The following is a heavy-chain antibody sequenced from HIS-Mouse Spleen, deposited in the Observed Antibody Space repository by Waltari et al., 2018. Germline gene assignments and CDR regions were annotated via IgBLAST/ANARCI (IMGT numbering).Heavy chain of an antibody. V-gene: IGHV6-1*01. J-gene: IGHJ3*02. D-gene: IGHD7-27*01. CDR1: GDXASSNXAV. Sequence: QVQLHQSGPGLVKPSQTRAPTSAISGDXASSNXAVWNWLRQSPSRGLEWLGRTYYRSKWYNDYAVSVKSXITIXPDTSKNQFSLQLNSVTPEDTAVYYCARVTGXDAFXIWGQGXMVTVSS. CDR2: TYYRSKWYN. CDR3: ARVTGXDAFXI.